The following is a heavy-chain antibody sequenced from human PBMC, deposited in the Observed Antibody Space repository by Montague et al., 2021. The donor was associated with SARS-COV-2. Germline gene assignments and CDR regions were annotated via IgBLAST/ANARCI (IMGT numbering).Heavy chain of an antibody. Sequence: SETLSLTCTVSGGSISSYYWSWIRQPPGKGLEWIGYIYYSGSTXXXPSXRGRVTISVDTSKNQFSLKLTSVTAADTAVYYCARAHSGSWAHLDNWGQGSLVTVSS. CDR1: GGSISSYY. CDR3: ARAHSGSWAHLDN. CDR2: IYYSGST. D-gene: IGHD5-12*01. V-gene: IGHV4-59*08. J-gene: IGHJ4*02.